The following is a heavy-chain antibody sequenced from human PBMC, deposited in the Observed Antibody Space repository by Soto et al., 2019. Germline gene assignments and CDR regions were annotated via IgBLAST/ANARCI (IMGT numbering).Heavy chain of an antibody. CDR2: IYYSGST. D-gene: IGHD1-26*01. CDR1: GGSISSGGYY. Sequence: SETLSLTCTVSGGSISSGGYYWSWIRQHPGKGLEWIGYIYYSGSTYYNPSLKSRVTISVDTSKNQFSLKLSSVTAADTAVYYCARDHSGSYYVDYWGQGTLVTVSS. J-gene: IGHJ4*02. CDR3: ARDHSGSYYVDY. V-gene: IGHV4-31*03.